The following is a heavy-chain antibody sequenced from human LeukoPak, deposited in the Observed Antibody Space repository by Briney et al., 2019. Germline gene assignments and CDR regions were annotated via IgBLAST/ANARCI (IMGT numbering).Heavy chain of an antibody. Sequence: GGSLRLSCAASGFTFSDYYMSWIRQAPGKGLEWVSYISSSGSTINYADSVKGRFTISRDNAKNSLYLQMNSLRAEDTAVYYCARGFRRGYSYGYNFDYWGQGTLVTVSS. CDR1: GFTFSDYY. CDR2: ISSSGSTI. CDR3: ARGFRRGYSYGYNFDY. D-gene: IGHD5-18*01. V-gene: IGHV3-11*04. J-gene: IGHJ4*02.